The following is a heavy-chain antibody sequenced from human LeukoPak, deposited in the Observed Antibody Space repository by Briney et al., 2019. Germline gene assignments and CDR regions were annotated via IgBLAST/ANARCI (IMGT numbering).Heavy chain of an antibody. V-gene: IGHV3-23*01. CDR1: GFTFSNYD. Sequence: GGSLRLSCAASGFTFSNYDMSWVRQAPGKGLEWVSGISGSGGSTYHADSVKGRFTISRDNSKNTLYQQMNSLRAEDTAVYYCAKELDSSGYFDYWGQGTLVTVSS. CDR3: AKELDSSGYFDY. D-gene: IGHD3-22*01. J-gene: IGHJ4*02. CDR2: ISGSGGST.